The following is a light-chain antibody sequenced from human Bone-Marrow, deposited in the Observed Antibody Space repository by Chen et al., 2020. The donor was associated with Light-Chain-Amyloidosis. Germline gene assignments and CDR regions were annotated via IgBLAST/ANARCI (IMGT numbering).Light chain of an antibody. CDR2: WAS. CDR3: QQYYSTPYT. Sequence: DIVMTPSPDSLAVSLGERATINCQSSERLLYRSNNKNYLGWYQQKPGQSPKLLMYWASTRESGVPDRFSGSGSGTDFTLTISSLQAEDVAVYYCQQYYSTPYTFGQGTKLEIQ. V-gene: IGKV4-1*01. J-gene: IGKJ2*01. CDR1: ERLLYRSNNKNY.